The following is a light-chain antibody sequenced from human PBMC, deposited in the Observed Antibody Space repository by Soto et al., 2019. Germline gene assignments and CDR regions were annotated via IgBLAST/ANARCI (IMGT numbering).Light chain of an antibody. CDR2: EDD. Sequence: NFMLTQPHSVSGSPGKTVTISCTRSTGNIVSNYVQWYQQRPGSSPTTVIFEDDDRPSGVPDRFSASIDTSTNSASLTISGLRLEDEADYYCQSYDADILIFGGGTKVTVL. V-gene: IGLV6-57*01. CDR3: QSYDADILI. CDR1: TGNIVSNY. J-gene: IGLJ2*01.